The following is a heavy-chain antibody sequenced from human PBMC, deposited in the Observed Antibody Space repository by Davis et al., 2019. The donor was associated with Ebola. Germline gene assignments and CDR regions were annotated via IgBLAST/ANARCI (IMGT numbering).Heavy chain of an antibody. CDR1: GYTFTGYY. V-gene: IGHV1-2*02. CDR2: INPNSGNT. Sequence: ASVKVSCKASGYTFTGYYIHWVRQAPGQGLEWMGWINPNSGNTNYAQNFQGRVTMTRDTSISTAYMELSRLRSDDTAVYYCARDRGGYDGFDYWGQGTLVTVSS. D-gene: IGHD5-12*01. J-gene: IGHJ4*02. CDR3: ARDRGGYDGFDY.